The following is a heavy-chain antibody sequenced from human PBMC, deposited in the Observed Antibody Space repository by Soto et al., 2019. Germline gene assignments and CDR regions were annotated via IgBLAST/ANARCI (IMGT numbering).Heavy chain of an antibody. V-gene: IGHV5-51*01. CDR3: ARPKLPFFGRDPYYVLVYWYFDL. CDR2: IFPGDSDT. Sequence: PGESLKISCKGSGYSFTNYWIGWVRQKPGKGLEWMGTIFPGDSDTRYSPSFQGQVTISADRSSSTAYLQWISLKASDTAMYYCARPKLPFFGRDPYYVLVYWYFDLGGRGPLAT. D-gene: IGHD2-21*02. J-gene: IGHJ2*01. CDR1: GYSFTNYW.